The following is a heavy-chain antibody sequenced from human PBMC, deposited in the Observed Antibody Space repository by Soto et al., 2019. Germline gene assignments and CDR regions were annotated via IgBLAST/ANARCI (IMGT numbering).Heavy chain of an antibody. V-gene: IGHV3-33*01. CDR3: ARDRHGSGSYYNDY. J-gene: IGHJ4*02. CDR1: GFTFSSYG. Sequence: GGSLRLSCAASGFTFSSYGMHWVRQAPGKGLEWVAVIWYDGSNKYYADSVKGRFTISRDNSKNTLYLQMNSLRAEDTAVYYCARDRHGSGSYYNDYWGQGTLVTVSS. CDR2: IWYDGSNK. D-gene: IGHD3-10*01.